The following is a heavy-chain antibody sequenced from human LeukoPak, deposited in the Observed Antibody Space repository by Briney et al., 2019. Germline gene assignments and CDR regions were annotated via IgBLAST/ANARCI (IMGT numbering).Heavy chain of an antibody. CDR2: ISGSGGST. D-gene: IGHD1-26*01. V-gene: IGHV3-23*01. CDR3: AKGLQWELPFDY. CDR1: GFTFSSYA. J-gene: IGHJ4*02. Sequence: GGSLRLSCAASGFTFSSYAMSWVRQAPGKGLEWLSSISGSGGSTYYADSVKVRFTISRDNSKNMLYVQMNSLRAEDTAVYSCAKGLQWELPFDYWGQGTLVTVSS.